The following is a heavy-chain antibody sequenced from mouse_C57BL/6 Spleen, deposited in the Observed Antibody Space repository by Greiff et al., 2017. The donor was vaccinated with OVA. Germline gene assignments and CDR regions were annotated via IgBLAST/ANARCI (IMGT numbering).Heavy chain of an antibody. CDR3: TLYDYDGGDWYFDV. CDR1: GFTFSSYA. J-gene: IGHJ1*03. D-gene: IGHD2-4*01. Sequence: EVKLVESGEGLVKPGGSLKLSCAASGFTFSSYAMSWVRQTPEKRLEWVAYISSGGDYIYYADTVKGRFTISRDNARNTLYLQMSSLKSEDTAMYYCTLYDYDGGDWYFDVWGTGTTVTVSS. CDR2: ISSGGDYI. V-gene: IGHV5-9-1*02.